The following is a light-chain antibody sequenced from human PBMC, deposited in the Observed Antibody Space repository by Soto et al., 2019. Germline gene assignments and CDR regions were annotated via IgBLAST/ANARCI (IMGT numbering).Light chain of an antibody. Sequence: QSVLTQPASVSGSPGQSITISCTGTTSDVGHYNYVSWYQQHPGKAPKLMIYEVSDRPSGVSNRFSGSKSGNTASLTISGLLPDDEADYYCSSFTTRGTRVFGGGTQLTVL. CDR1: TSDVGHYNY. CDR2: EVS. J-gene: IGLJ2*01. V-gene: IGLV2-14*01. CDR3: SSFTTRGTRV.